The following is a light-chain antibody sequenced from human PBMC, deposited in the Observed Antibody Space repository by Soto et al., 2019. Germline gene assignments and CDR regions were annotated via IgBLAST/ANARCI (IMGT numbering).Light chain of an antibody. CDR2: LNSDGNH. V-gene: IGLV4-69*01. J-gene: IGLJ2*01. CDR3: QTWGTGVLI. Sequence: QSVLTQSPSASASLGASVTLTCTLSRGHTNYAVAWHQQRPEKGPRYLMKLNSDGNHVKGDGVPDRFSGSSSVSERYLTISSLQFDDEADYYCQTWGTGVLIFGGGTKLTVL. CDR1: RGHTNYA.